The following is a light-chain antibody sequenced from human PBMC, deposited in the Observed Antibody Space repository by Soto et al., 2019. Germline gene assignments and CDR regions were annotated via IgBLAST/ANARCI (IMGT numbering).Light chain of an antibody. V-gene: IGKV3-11*01. J-gene: IGKJ2*01. Sequence: EIVLTQSPATLSLSPGERATLSCRASQSVSSYLAWYQQKPGQAPRLLIYDASNRATGIPARFSGSGSGTDFTLTISSLEPEDFAVYDCRQPYTFGQGTKLEIK. CDR1: QSVSSY. CDR3: RQPYT. CDR2: DAS.